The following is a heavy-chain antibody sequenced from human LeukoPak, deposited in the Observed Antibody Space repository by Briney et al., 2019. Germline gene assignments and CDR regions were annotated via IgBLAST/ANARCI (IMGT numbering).Heavy chain of an antibody. CDR3: AREGERGYSGYKALGAFDI. CDR2: IYSGGST. J-gene: IGHJ3*02. Sequence: GGSLRLSCAASGFTFSDYSMHWVRQAPGKGLEWVSVIYSGGSTYYADSVKGRFTISRDNSKNTLYLQMNSLRAEDTAAYYCAREGERGYSGYKALGAFDIWGQGTMVTVSS. D-gene: IGHD5-12*01. CDR1: GFTFSDYS. V-gene: IGHV3-53*01.